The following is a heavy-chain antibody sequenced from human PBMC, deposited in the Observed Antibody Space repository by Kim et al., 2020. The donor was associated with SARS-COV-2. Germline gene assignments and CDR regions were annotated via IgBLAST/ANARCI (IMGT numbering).Heavy chain of an antibody. J-gene: IGHJ3*02. CDR3: ARYLGGEGAFDI. V-gene: IGHV4-59*01. D-gene: IGHD3-9*01. Sequence: TPTRNSRVTILRDTSKNQFSLKLTSVTAADTAVYYCARYLGGEGAFDIWGQGTIVTGSS.